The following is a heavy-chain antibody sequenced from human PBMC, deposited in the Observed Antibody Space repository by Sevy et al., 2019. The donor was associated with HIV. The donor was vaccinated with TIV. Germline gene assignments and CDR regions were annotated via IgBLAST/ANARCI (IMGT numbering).Heavy chain of an antibody. CDR3: VRETTEGDY. D-gene: IGHD4-4*01. Sequence: GGSLRLSCTASGFIVSSNYTTWVRQAPGKGLEWVSAIFSGGTKYYTESVKGRFTVSRDNSKITLYLQMNILRAEDTAMYYCVRETTEGDYWGQGTLVTVSS. J-gene: IGHJ4*02. V-gene: IGHV3-53*01. CDR1: GFIVSSNY. CDR2: IFSGGTK.